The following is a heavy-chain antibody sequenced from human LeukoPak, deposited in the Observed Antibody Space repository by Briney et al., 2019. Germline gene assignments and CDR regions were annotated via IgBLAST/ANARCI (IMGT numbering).Heavy chain of an antibody. V-gene: IGHV3-23*01. J-gene: IGHJ5*02. Sequence: GGSLRLSCAASGFTFSSYGMSWVRQAPGKGLEWVSAISGSGGSTYYADSVKGRFTISRDNSKNTLYLQMNSLRAEDTAVYYCAKDHLPIDWLGFDPWGQGTLVTVSS. D-gene: IGHD3-9*01. CDR1: GFTFSSYG. CDR3: AKDHLPIDWLGFDP. CDR2: ISGSGGST.